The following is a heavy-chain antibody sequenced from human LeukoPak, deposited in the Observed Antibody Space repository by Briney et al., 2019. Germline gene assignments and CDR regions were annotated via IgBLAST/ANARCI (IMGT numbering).Heavy chain of an antibody. V-gene: IGHV3-15*01. CDR2: IKSKTDGGTT. CDR3: TTETNWYFDL. D-gene: IGHD1-1*01. CDR1: GFTFTNAW. J-gene: IGHJ2*01. Sequence: GGSLRLTCAASGFTFTNAWMSWVRQAPGKGLEWIGRIKSKTDGGTTDYAAPVKGRFTISRDDSENTLYLQMNSLKTEDTAVYFCTTETNWYFDLWGRGTLVTVSS.